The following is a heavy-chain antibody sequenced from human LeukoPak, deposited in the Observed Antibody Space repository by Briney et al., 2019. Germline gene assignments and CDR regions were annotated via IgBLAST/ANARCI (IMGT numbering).Heavy chain of an antibody. Sequence: ASETLSLTCTVSGGSISSGSYYWRWIRQPAGKGLEWIGRIYTSGSTNYNPSLKSRVTISVDTSKNQFSLKLSSVTAADTAVYYCARDQGQGYYYYYMDVWGKGTTVTVSS. CDR1: GGSISSGSYY. CDR2: IYTSGST. V-gene: IGHV4-61*02. J-gene: IGHJ6*03. CDR3: ARDQGQGYYYYYMDV.